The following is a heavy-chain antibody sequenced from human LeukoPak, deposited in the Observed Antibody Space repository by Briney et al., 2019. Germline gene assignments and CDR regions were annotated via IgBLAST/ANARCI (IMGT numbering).Heavy chain of an antibody. D-gene: IGHD2-2*01. V-gene: IGHV3-23*01. CDR3: AKDSGGGVVVPAAPFDY. Sequence: GGSLRLSCAASGFTFSSYAMSLVRQAPGKGLEWVSAISGSGGSTYYADSVKGRFTISRDNSKNTLYLQMNSLRAEDTAVYYCAKDSGGGVVVPAAPFDYWGQGTLVTVSS. CDR1: GFTFSSYA. CDR2: ISGSGGST. J-gene: IGHJ4*02.